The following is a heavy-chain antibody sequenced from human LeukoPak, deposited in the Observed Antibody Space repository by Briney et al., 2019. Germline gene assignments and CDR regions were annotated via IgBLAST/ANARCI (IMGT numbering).Heavy chain of an antibody. D-gene: IGHD4-23*01. V-gene: IGHV4-30-4*01. CDR2: IYYSGST. CDR3: ARGSPVVTHFDY. Sequence: PSQTLSLTCTVSGGSISSGDYYWSWIRQPPGKGLEWIGYIYYSGSTYYNPSLKSRVTISVDTSKNQFSLKLSSVTAVDTAVYYCARGSPVVTHFDYWGQGTLVTVSS. CDR1: GGSISSGDYY. J-gene: IGHJ4*02.